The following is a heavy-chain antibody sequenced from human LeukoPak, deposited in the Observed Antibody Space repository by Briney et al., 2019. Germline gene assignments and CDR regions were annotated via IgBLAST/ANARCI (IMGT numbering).Heavy chain of an antibody. Sequence: WASVKVSFKASGGTFSSYAISWVRQAPGQGLEWMGGIIPIFGTANYAQKFQGRVTITADESTSTAYMELSSLRSEDTAVYYCARSFLRYFDSDYSSLEFDYWGQGTLVTVSS. CDR2: IIPIFGTA. CDR3: ARSFLRYFDSDYSSLEFDY. CDR1: GGTFSSYA. V-gene: IGHV1-69*13. D-gene: IGHD3-9*01. J-gene: IGHJ4*02.